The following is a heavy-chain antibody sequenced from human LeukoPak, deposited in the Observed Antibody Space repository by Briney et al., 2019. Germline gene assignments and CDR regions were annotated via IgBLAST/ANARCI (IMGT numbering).Heavy chain of an antibody. CDR2: ISSSGSTI. J-gene: IGHJ6*02. Sequence: GSLRLSCAASGFTFSSHTMNWVRQAPGKGLEWVSYISSSGSTIYYADSVKGRFTISRDNAKNSLYLQMNSLRAEDTAVYYCARDRGSSLYYYYYYGMDVWGQGTTVTVSS. CDR3: ARDRGSSLYYYYYYGMDV. CDR1: GFTFSSHT. V-gene: IGHV3-48*04. D-gene: IGHD6-13*01.